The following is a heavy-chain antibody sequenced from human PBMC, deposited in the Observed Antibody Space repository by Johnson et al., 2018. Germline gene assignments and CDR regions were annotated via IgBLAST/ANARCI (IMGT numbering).Heavy chain of an antibody. V-gene: IGHV3-30*18. CDR3: AKASAASWYYYYGLDV. D-gene: IGHD6-13*01. CDR2: ISYDGSDK. J-gene: IGHJ6*02. Sequence: QVQLVESGGGVVQPGKSLTLSCEASGFTFATYGMHWVRQAPGKGLEWVALISYDGSDKYYADSVKGRFTISRDNSKNTLYLQMNSLRPEDTAVYYLAKASAASWYYYYGLDVWGQGTTVTVSS. CDR1: GFTFATYG.